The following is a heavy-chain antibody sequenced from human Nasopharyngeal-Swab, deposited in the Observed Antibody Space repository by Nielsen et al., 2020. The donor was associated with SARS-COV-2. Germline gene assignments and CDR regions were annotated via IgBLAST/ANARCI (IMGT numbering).Heavy chain of an antibody. CDR1: GFTFSNYW. D-gene: IGHD2-21*02. CDR2: INSDGSST. J-gene: IGHJ4*02. V-gene: IGHV3-74*01. CDR3: ARDVVTVIPYFDY. Sequence: GESLKISCAASGFTFSNYWMHWVRQAPGKGLVWVSRINSDGSSTSYADCVKGRFTISRENAKNTLYLQMNSLTAEDTAVYYCARDVVTVIPYFDYWGQGTLVTVSS.